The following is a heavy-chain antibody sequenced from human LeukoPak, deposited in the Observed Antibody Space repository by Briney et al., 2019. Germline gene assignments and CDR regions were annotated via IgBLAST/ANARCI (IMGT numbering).Heavy chain of an antibody. D-gene: IGHD3-10*01. J-gene: IGHJ5*02. CDR2: IRFDGHDK. Sequence: GGSLRLSCAASGFTFSYYGFHWVRQAPGKGLEWVSFIRFDGHDKFYAETVKGRFTISKDTSRNTLYLQMNSLRPEDTAVYYCAKDLMRDRWFGESWGQGTLVTVSS. V-gene: IGHV3-30*02. CDR3: AKDLMRDRWFGES. CDR1: GFTFSYYG.